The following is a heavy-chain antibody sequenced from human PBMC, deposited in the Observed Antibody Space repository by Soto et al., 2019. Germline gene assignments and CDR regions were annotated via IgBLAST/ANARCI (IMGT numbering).Heavy chain of an antibody. CDR3: AGYTAMAHRPNYYGMDV. V-gene: IGHV1-69*01. D-gene: IGHD5-18*01. CDR2: IIPIFGTA. CDR1: GGTFSSYA. Sequence: QVQLVQSGAEVKKPGSSVKVSCKASGGTFSSYAISWVRQAPGQGLEWMGGIIPIFGTANYAQKFQGRVTITADESTSTAYMELSSLRSEDTAVYYCAGYTAMAHRPNYYGMDVWGQGTTVTVSS. J-gene: IGHJ6*02.